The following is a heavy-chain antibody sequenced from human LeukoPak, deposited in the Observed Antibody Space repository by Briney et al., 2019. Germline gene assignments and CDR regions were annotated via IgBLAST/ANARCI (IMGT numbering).Heavy chain of an antibody. V-gene: IGHV1-69*01. D-gene: IGHD2-2*01. CDR1: GGTFSSYA. CDR2: IIPIFGTA. J-gene: IGHJ6*02. Sequence: SVKLSCKASGGTFSSYAISWVRQAPGQGLEWMGGIIPIFGTANYAQKIQGRVTITADESTSTAYMQLSSLRSEDTAVYYCERPVKPIHVVPAAISHYYYGMDVWGQGTTVTVSS. CDR3: ERPVKPIHVVPAAISHYYYGMDV.